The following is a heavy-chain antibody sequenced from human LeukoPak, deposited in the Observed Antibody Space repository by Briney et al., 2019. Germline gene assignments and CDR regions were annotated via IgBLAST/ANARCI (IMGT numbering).Heavy chain of an antibody. Sequence: PSETLFLTCTVSGGSISSYYWSWIRQPPGKGLEWIGYIYYSGSTNYNPSLKSRVTISVDTSKNQFSLKLSSVTAADTAVYYCARALKPFYYDFWSGAFDMWGQGTMVTVSS. J-gene: IGHJ3*02. V-gene: IGHV4-59*01. CDR3: ARALKPFYYDFWSGAFDM. D-gene: IGHD3-3*01. CDR1: GGSISSYY. CDR2: IYYSGST.